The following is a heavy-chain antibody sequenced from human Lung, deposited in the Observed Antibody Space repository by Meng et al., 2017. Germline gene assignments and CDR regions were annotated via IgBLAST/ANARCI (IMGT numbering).Heavy chain of an antibody. CDR3: ARAFGSGWGGQIDN. D-gene: IGHD6-19*01. J-gene: IGHJ4*02. CDR1: GFTFSHCG. V-gene: IGHV3-64*01. Sequence: GGSLRLSCAASGFTFSHCGMHWVRQAPGKGLEYVSSISSTGISTFYANSVKGRFTISRDNSKNTLYLQMGSLRIEDMAVYYCARAFGSGWGGQIDNWGQGTLVTVSS. CDR2: ISSTGIST.